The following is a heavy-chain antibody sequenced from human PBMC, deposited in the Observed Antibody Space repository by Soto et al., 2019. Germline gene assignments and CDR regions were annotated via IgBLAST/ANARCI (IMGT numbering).Heavy chain of an antibody. D-gene: IGHD3-3*01. CDR3: AKDHGFLDWLPPYYYYYGMDV. CDR2: ISYDESIK. V-gene: IGHV3-30*18. Sequence: GGSLRLSCAASGFTLSRSGMHWVRQAPGKGLEWVALISYDESIKYYADSMKGRFTISRDNSKYTLYLQMNSLRAEDTAVYYCAKDHGFLDWLPPYYYYYGMDVWGQGTTVTVSS. J-gene: IGHJ6*02. CDR1: GFTLSRSG.